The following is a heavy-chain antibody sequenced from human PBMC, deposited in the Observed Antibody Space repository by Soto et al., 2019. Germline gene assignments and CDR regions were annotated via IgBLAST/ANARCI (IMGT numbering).Heavy chain of an antibody. D-gene: IGHD4-17*01. V-gene: IGHV4-30-4*01. Sequence: LQESGPGLVKPSQTLSLTCSVSGGSISSGDFYWSWIRQTPGKGLEWIGYIYYGGITYYSPSLKSRVTISLDTSKNQFSLNLISVTAADTAVYYCARYGNYPYNWFDPWGQGTLVTVSS. J-gene: IGHJ5*02. CDR2: IYYGGIT. CDR1: GGSISSGDFY. CDR3: ARYGNYPYNWFDP.